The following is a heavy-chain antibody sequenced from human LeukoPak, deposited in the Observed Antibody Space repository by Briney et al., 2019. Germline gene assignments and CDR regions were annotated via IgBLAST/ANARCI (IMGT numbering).Heavy chain of an antibody. CDR2: INHSGST. J-gene: IGHJ4*02. CDR1: GGSFSGYY. CDR3: ASIIDDYGDYTDY. D-gene: IGHD4-17*01. V-gene: IGHV4-34*01. Sequence: SETLSLTCAVYGGSFSGYYWSWIRQPPGKGLEWIGEINHSGSTNYNPSLKSRVTISVDTSKNQFSLKPSSVTAADTAVYYCASIIDDYGDYTDYWGQGTLVTVSS.